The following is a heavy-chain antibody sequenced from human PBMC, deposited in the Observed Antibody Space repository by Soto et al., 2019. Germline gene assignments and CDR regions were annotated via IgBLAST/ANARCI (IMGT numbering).Heavy chain of an antibody. D-gene: IGHD3-9*01. J-gene: IGHJ4*02. CDR2: IYYSGST. Sequence: QLQLQESGPGLVKPSETLSLTCTVSGGSISSSSYYWGWIRQPPGKGLVWIGSIYYSGSTYYNPSLKSRVTISVDTSKNQFSLKLSSVTAADTAVYYCARQTIATYDILTGYYPEYFDYWGQGTLVTVSS. CDR3: ARQTIATYDILTGYYPEYFDY. CDR1: GGSISSSSYY. V-gene: IGHV4-39*01.